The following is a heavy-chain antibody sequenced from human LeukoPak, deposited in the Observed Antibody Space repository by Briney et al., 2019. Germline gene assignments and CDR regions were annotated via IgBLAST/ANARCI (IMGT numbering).Heavy chain of an antibody. CDR3: ARDKKLLGRGNWFDP. CDR2: ISAYNGNT. CDR1: GYTFTSYY. J-gene: IGHJ5*02. V-gene: IGHV1-18*04. D-gene: IGHD6-6*01. Sequence: ASVKVSCKASGYTFTSYYMHWVRQAPGQGLEWMGWISAYNGNTNYAQKLQGRATMTTDTSTSTAYMELRSLRSDDTAVYYCARDKKLLGRGNWFDPWGQGTLVTVSS.